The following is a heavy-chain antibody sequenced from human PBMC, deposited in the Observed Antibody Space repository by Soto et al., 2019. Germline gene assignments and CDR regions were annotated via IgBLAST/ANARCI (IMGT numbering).Heavy chain of an antibody. CDR3: ARHLAAAGNFDY. CDR2: IDPSDSYT. CDR1: GYSFTSYW. J-gene: IGHJ4*02. D-gene: IGHD6-13*01. Sequence: GESLKISCKGSGYSFTSYWISWVRQMPGKGLEWMGRIDPSDSYTNYSPSFQGHVTISADKSISTAYLQWSSLRASDTAMYYCARHLAAAGNFDYWGQGTLVTVPS. V-gene: IGHV5-10-1*01.